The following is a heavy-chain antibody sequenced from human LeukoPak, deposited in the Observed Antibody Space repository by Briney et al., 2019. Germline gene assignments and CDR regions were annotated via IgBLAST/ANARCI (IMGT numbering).Heavy chain of an antibody. Sequence: GGSLRLSCAASGFTVSSNYMSWVRQAPGKGLEWVSVIYSGGSTYYADSVKGRFTISRDNSKNTLYLQMNSLRAEDTAVYYCANGYSKYYFDYWGQGTLVTVSS. D-gene: IGHD3-22*01. CDR3: ANGYSKYYFDY. CDR2: IYSGGST. J-gene: IGHJ4*02. V-gene: IGHV3-66*01. CDR1: GFTVSSNY.